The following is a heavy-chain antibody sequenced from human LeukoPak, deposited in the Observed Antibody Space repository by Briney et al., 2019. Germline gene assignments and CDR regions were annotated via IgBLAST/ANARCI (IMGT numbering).Heavy chain of an antibody. CDR3: ARMPADYDSSGYYPD. CDR1: GGSISSYY. J-gene: IGHJ4*02. D-gene: IGHD3-22*01. CDR2: IYTSGST. V-gene: IGHV4-4*09. Sequence: SETLSLTCTVSGGSISSYYWSWIRQPPGRGLEWIGYIYTSGSTNYNPSLKSRVTISVDTSKNQFSLKLSSVTAADTAVYYCARMPADYDSSGYYPDWGQGTLVTVSS.